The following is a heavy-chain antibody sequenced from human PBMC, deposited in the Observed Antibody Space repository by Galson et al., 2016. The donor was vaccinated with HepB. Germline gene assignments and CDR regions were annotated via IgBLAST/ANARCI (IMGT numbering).Heavy chain of an antibody. CDR3: ARTGVHEYWSGYPEAFFGY. J-gene: IGHJ4*02. CDR2: IYFSGRT. D-gene: IGHD3-3*01. V-gene: IGHV4-59*01. Sequence: SETLSLTCSVSGDSISSYYWSWIRQPPGKGLEWMGYIYFSGRTSYTPSLKSRLTISVDTSKNQFSLKLTSVTASDTAVYFCARTGVHEYWSGYPEAFFGYWGQGILVTVSS. CDR1: GDSISSYY.